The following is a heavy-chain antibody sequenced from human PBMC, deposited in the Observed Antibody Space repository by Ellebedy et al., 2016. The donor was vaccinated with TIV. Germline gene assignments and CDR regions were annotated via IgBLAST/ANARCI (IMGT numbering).Heavy chain of an antibody. CDR3: ARIMAVAGLLTSDY. Sequence: AASVKVSCKASGYTFPTYTIQWMRQAPGQRLEWMGWINAGNGNTKYSQKFQGRVTITRDTSASTAYMELSSLRSEDTAVYYCARIMAVAGLLTSDYWGQGTLVTVSS. D-gene: IGHD6-19*01. CDR2: INAGNGNT. J-gene: IGHJ4*02. CDR1: GYTFPTYT. V-gene: IGHV1-3*01.